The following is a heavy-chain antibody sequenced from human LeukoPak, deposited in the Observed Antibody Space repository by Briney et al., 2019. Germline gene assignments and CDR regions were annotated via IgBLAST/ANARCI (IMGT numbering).Heavy chain of an antibody. CDR1: GGSFSGYY. D-gene: IGHD3-22*01. J-gene: IGHJ5*02. CDR2: INHSGST. V-gene: IGHV4-34*01. CDR3: ARDWYDSSGYSWFDP. Sequence: SETLSLTCAVYGGSFSGYYWSWIRQPPGKGLEWIGEINHSGSTNYNPSLKSRVTISVDKSKNQFSLKLSSVTAADTAVYYCARDWYDSSGYSWFDPWGQGTLVTVSS.